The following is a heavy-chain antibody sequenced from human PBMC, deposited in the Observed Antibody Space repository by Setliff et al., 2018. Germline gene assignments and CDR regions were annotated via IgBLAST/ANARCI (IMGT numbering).Heavy chain of an antibody. CDR3: AIPPCSGGSCYPYFFDY. CDR2: INPRDSDT. V-gene: IGHV5-51*01. J-gene: IGHJ4*02. D-gene: IGHD2-15*01. CDR1: GYIFTNYW. Sequence: LGESLKISCKGSGYIFTNYWIAWVRQMPGKGLEWMGIINPRDSDTRYSPSFQGQVTISADKSISTAYLQWSSLKASDTAMYSCAIPPCSGGSCYPYFFDYWGQGTLVTVSS.